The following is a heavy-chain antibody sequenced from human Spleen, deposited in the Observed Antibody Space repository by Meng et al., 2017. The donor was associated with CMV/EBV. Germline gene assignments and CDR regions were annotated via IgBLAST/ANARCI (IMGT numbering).Heavy chain of an antibody. V-gene: IGHV3-53*01. J-gene: IGHJ6*02. CDR3: AKDTVMDHYYYYYGMDV. D-gene: IGHD5-18*01. Sequence: GGSLRLSCAASGASVTDHYMSWVRQAPGKGLQWVSAIFADGSTKYAESVKGRFSISRDTHKNVLYLQMNSLRVEDTAVYYCAKDTVMDHYYYYYGMDVWGQGTTVTVSS. CDR1: GASVTDHY. CDR2: IFADGST.